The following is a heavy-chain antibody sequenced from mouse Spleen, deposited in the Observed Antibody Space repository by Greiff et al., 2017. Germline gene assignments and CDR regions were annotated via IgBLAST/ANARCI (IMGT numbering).Heavy chain of an antibody. V-gene: IGHV5-9-4*01. J-gene: IGHJ2*01. CDR3: ARENYDYDGGYYFDY. Sequence: EVQLVESGGGLVKPGGSLKLSCAASGFTFSSYAMSWVRQSPEKRLEWVAEISSGGSYTYYPDTVTGRFTISRDNAKNTLYLEMSSLRSEDTAMYYCARENYDYDGGYYFDYWGQGTTLTVSS. D-gene: IGHD2-4*01. CDR2: ISSGGSYT. CDR1: GFTFSSYA.